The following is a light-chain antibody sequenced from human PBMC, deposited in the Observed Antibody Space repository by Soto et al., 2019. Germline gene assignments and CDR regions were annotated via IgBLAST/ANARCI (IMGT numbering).Light chain of an antibody. CDR3: QQYGSSPIT. CDR1: QSVSSSS. Sequence: EIVLTQSPGTLSLSPGERATLSCRASQSVSSSSLAWYQQKPGQAPRLLIYGASSRATGIPDRFSGSGSGTDVTLTISRLEPEEFAVYYCQQYGSSPITFGPGTKVDIK. CDR2: GAS. V-gene: IGKV3-20*01. J-gene: IGKJ3*01.